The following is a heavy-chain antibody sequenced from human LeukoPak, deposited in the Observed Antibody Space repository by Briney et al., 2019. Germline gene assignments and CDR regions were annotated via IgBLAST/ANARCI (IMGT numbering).Heavy chain of an antibody. Sequence: GASVKVSCKASGYTFTGYYTHWVRQAPGQGLEWMGWINPNSGGTNYAQKFQGRVTMTRDTSISTAYMELSRLRSDDTAVYYCAREFNRRYSSGRRYYFDYWGQGTLVTVSS. D-gene: IGHD6-19*01. CDR2: INPNSGGT. J-gene: IGHJ4*02. CDR1: GYTFTGYY. CDR3: AREFNRRYSSGRRYYFDY. V-gene: IGHV1-2*02.